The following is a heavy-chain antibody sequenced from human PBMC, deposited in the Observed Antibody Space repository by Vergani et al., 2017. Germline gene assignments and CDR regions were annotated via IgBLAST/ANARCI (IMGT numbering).Heavy chain of an antibody. D-gene: IGHD1-26*01. V-gene: IGHV3-33*01. CDR2: IWYDGSNK. CDR1: GFTFSSYG. Sequence: QVQLVESGGGVVQPVRSLRLSCAASGFTFSSYGMHWVRQAPGKGLEWVAVIWYDGSNKYYADSVKGRFTISRDNSKNTLYLQMNSLRAEDTAVYYCARDSRVGATNLDYWGQGTLVTVSS. J-gene: IGHJ4*02. CDR3: ARDSRVGATNLDY.